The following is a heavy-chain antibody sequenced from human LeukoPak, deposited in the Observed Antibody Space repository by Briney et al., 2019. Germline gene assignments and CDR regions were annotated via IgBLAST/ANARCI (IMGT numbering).Heavy chain of an antibody. CDR3: AIRWYSSSSDDY. Sequence: SVKVSCKASGGTFSSYAISWVRQAPEQGLEWMGGIIPIFGTANYAQKFQGRVTSTADESTSTAYMELSSLRSEDTAVYYCAIRWYSSSSDDYWGQGTLVTVSS. J-gene: IGHJ4*02. CDR1: GGTFSSYA. D-gene: IGHD6-6*01. V-gene: IGHV1-69*13. CDR2: IIPIFGTA.